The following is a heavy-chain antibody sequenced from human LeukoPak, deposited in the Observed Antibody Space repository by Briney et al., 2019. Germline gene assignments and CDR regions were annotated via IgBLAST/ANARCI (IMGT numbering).Heavy chain of an antibody. V-gene: IGHV3-30-3*01. CDR2: ISYDGSNK. CDR1: GFTFSSYA. Sequence: GRSLRLSCAASGFTFSSYAMHWVRQAPGKGLEWVAVISYDGSNKYYADSVKGRFTISRDNSKNTLYLQMNSLRAEDTAVYYCARDYYAFYDSSGYFNPGNYWGQGTLVTVSS. D-gene: IGHD3-22*01. J-gene: IGHJ4*02. CDR3: ARDYYAFYDSSGYFNPGNY.